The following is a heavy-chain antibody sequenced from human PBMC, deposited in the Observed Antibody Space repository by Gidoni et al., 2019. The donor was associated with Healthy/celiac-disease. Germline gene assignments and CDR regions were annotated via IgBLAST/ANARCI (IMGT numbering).Heavy chain of an antibody. CDR1: GFTFSSYA. D-gene: IGHD3-3*01. J-gene: IGHJ4*02. CDR3: AKGDRSITIFGVVIPTLFDY. CDR2: ISGSGGST. Sequence: EVQLLESGGGLVQPGGSLRLSCAASGFTFSSYAMSWVRQAPGKGLEWVSAISGSGGSTYYADSVKGRFTISRDNSKNTLYLQMNSLRAEDTAVYYCAKGDRSITIFGVVIPTLFDYWGQGTLVTVSS. V-gene: IGHV3-23*01.